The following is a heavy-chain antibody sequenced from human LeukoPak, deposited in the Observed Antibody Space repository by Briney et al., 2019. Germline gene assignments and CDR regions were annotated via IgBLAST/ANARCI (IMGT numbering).Heavy chain of an antibody. D-gene: IGHD1-26*01. CDR3: ARSEWGYYYMDV. V-gene: IGHV4-38-2*02. J-gene: IGHJ6*03. CDR1: GGSISSGYY. CDR2: IYHSGST. Sequence: PSETLSLTCTVSGGSISSGYYWGWIRQPPGKGLEWIGSIYHSGSTYYNPSLKSRVTISVDTSKNQFSLKLSSVTAADTAVYYCARSEWGYYYMDVWGKGTTVTVSS.